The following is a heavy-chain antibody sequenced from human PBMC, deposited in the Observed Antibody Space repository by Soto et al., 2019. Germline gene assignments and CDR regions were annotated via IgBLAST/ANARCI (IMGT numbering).Heavy chain of an antibody. J-gene: IGHJ6*01. CDR1: GGSFSGYY. CDR3: ARVVLDSNYYFHYGMDV. CDR2: INHSGRT. V-gene: IGHV4-34*01. D-gene: IGHD2-8*02. Sequence: PSETLSLTCVVYGGSFSGYYWNWIRQPPGKGLEWIGEINHSGRTNYNPSLMSRVAMALDTSKNQFSLKLTSVTAADTPVYFCARVVLDSNYYFHYGMDVWGEGTTVIVSS.